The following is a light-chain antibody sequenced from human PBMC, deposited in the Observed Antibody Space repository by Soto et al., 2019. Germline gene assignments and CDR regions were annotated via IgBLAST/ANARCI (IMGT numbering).Light chain of an antibody. V-gene: IGLV1-40*01. Sequence: SVLTQPPPVSGAPGQRVTISCTGSSSNIGAGYDVHWYQQLPGTAPKLLIYGNNNRPSGVPDRFSGSKSGTSASLAITGLQAEDEADYYCQSYDSRLSGYVFGTGTEGTVL. J-gene: IGLJ1*01. CDR2: GNN. CDR1: SSNIGAGYD. CDR3: QSYDSRLSGYV.